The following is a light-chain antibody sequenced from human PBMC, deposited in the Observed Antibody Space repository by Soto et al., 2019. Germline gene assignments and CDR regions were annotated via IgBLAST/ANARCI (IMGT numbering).Light chain of an antibody. CDR2: ANT. Sequence: QSVLTQPPSVSGAPGQRLTISRTGRSSNIGAGYDVHWYQQLPGTAPKLLIYANTARPSGVTARFSGSKSGTSASLAINGLQTEEEADYVGQSYNSSVSGAIFGTGTKGTVL. J-gene: IGLJ1*01. CDR3: QSYNSSVSGAI. CDR1: SSNIGAGYD. V-gene: IGLV1-40*01.